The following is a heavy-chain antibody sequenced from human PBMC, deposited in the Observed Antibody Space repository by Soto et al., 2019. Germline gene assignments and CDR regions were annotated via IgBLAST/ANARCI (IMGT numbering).Heavy chain of an antibody. V-gene: IGHV3-73*02. CDR1: GFTFSGSA. CDR2: IRSKANSYAT. J-gene: IGHJ5*02. Sequence: EVQLVESGGGLVQPGGSLKLSCAASGFTFSGSAMHWVRQASGKGLEWVGRIRSKANSYATAYAASVKGRFTISRDDSKNTAYLQMNSLKTEDTAVYNCTRVGGYCRSTSCYSWFDPWGQGTLVTVSS. D-gene: IGHD2-2*01. CDR3: TRVGGYCRSTSCYSWFDP.